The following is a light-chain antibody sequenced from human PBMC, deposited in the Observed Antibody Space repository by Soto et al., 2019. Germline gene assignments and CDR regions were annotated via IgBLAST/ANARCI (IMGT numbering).Light chain of an antibody. CDR3: QQYANSPFT. J-gene: IGKJ2*01. CDR2: GAS. V-gene: IGKV3-20*01. CDR1: QSVSSNY. Sequence: EIVLTHSPGTLPLSPGERATLSCRASQSVSSNYLVWYQQKPGQAPRPLIYGASSRATGIPDMFSGSGSGTDFTLTISRLEPEDFAVYYCQQYANSPFTFGQGTKLEIK.